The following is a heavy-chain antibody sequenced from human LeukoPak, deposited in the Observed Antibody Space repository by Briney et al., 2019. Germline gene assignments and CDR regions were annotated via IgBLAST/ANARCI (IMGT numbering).Heavy chain of an antibody. Sequence: GGSLRLSCALSGFTFNRNSMNWVRQAPGKGLEWVSYISSSSSPIYYADSVKGRFTISRDNAKNSLYLQMNSLRDEDTAVYYCARDGGYSYEYYFDYWGQGTLVTVSS. V-gene: IGHV3-48*02. CDR1: GFTFNRNS. CDR3: ARDGGYSYEYYFDY. D-gene: IGHD5-18*01. J-gene: IGHJ4*02. CDR2: ISSSSSPI.